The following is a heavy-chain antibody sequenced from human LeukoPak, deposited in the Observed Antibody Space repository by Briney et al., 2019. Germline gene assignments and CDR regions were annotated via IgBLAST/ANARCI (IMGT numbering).Heavy chain of an antibody. V-gene: IGHV4-4*02. CDR3: LKACCSYRPLDF. Sequence: SGTVSLPCSVSGGFISQSHYWTWVRQPPGKGLEWIGEVNLRGGTNYNPSLLRRVAISVDTSANHVSLQMTSVTAAATGVYYCLKACCSYRPLDFSGQGTLVTVSS. CDR2: VNLRGGT. CDR1: GGFISQSHY. J-gene: IGHJ4*02. D-gene: IGHD2-21*01.